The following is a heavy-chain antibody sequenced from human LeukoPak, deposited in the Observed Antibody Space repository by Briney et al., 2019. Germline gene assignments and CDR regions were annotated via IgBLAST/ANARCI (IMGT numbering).Heavy chain of an antibody. J-gene: IGHJ4*02. V-gene: IGHV3-21*01. CDR2: ISSSSSYI. D-gene: IGHD6-13*01. Sequence: GGSLRLSCAASGFTFSSYSMNWVRQAPGKWLEWVSSISSSSSYIYYADSVKGRFTISRDNAKNSLYLQMNSLRAEDTAVYYCARVIAAXDIDXWGQGTLVTVSS. CDR1: GFTFSSYS. CDR3: ARVIAAXDIDX.